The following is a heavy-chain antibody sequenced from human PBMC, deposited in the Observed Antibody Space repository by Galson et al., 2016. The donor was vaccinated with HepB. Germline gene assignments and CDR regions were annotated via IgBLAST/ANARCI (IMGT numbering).Heavy chain of an antibody. CDR1: GGSFSGFY. D-gene: IGHD5-18*01. V-gene: IGHV4-34*01. CDR2: IRHSGST. Sequence: SETLSLTCAVSGGSFSGFYWSWIRQPPGKGLEWIGEIRHSGSTAYNPSLKSRIIISVDTSKNQFSLKLSSVTAADTAMYYCARGGTAMLKIQRTFDYWGQGSLVTVSS. CDR3: ARGGTAMLKIQRTFDY. J-gene: IGHJ4*02.